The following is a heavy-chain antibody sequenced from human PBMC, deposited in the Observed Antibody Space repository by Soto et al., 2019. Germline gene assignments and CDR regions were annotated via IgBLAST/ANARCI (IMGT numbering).Heavy chain of an antibody. CDR3: AKDLTLYNWNFADAFDI. CDR2: ISWNSGSI. D-gene: IGHD1-7*01. V-gene: IGHV3-9*01. Sequence: GGSLRLSCAASGFTFDDYAMHWVRQAPGKGLEWVSGISWNSGSIGYADSVKGRFTISRDNAKNSLYLQMNSLRAEDTALYYCAKDLTLYNWNFADAFDIWGQGTMVTVSS. J-gene: IGHJ3*02. CDR1: GFTFDDYA.